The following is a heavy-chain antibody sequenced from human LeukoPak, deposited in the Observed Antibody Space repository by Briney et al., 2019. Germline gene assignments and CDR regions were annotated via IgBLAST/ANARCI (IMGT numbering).Heavy chain of an antibody. D-gene: IGHD6-6*01. V-gene: IGHV3-30-3*01. Sequence: GGSLRLSCAASGFTFSSYAMHWVRQAPGKGLEWVAVISYDGSNKYYADSVKGRFTISRDNSKNTLYLQMNSLRAEDTAVYYCARGSSSSSGGTDYWGQGTLVTVSS. CDR1: GFTFSSYA. CDR3: ARGSSSSSGGTDY. CDR2: ISYDGSNK. J-gene: IGHJ4*02.